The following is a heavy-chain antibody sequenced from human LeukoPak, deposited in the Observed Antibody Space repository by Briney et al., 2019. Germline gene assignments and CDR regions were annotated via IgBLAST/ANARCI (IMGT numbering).Heavy chain of an antibody. Sequence: PSETLSLTCTVSGGSISSSSYYWGWIRQPPGKGLEWIGSIYYSGSTYYKPSLKSRVTISVDTSKNQFSLKLSSVTAADTAVYYCARHVGGYGDYYFDYWGQGTLVTVSS. CDR1: GGSISSSSYY. D-gene: IGHD4-17*01. J-gene: IGHJ4*02. CDR3: ARHVGGYGDYYFDY. CDR2: IYYSGST. V-gene: IGHV4-39*01.